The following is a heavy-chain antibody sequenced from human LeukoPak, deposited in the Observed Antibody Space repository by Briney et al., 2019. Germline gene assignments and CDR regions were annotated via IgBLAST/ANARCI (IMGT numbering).Heavy chain of an antibody. Sequence: ASVKVSCKASGSPFTTYYMHWVRQAPGQGLQWMGIINPSGGSTSYSQKVQGRVTSTRGTSTSPVYMELSSLRSDDTAIYYCARSVKMPTIVHWGQGTLVTVSS. CDR2: INPSGGST. J-gene: IGHJ4*02. CDR3: ARSVKMPTIVH. V-gene: IGHV1-46*03. CDR1: GSPFTTYY. D-gene: IGHD5-24*01.